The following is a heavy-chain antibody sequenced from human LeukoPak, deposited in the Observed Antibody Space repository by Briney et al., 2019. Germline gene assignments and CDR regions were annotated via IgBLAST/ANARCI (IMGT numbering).Heavy chain of an antibody. CDR2: INPSGGST. Sequence: ASVKVSCKASGYTFTSYYMHWVRQAPGQGLEWMGIINPSGGSTSYAQKFQGRVTMTRDMSTSTVYMELSSLRSEDTAVYYCARQFGAIFGLGDYYYMDVWGKGTTVTVSS. CDR3: ARQFGAIFGLGDYYYMDV. D-gene: IGHD3-3*01. V-gene: IGHV1-46*01. CDR1: GYTFTSYY. J-gene: IGHJ6*03.